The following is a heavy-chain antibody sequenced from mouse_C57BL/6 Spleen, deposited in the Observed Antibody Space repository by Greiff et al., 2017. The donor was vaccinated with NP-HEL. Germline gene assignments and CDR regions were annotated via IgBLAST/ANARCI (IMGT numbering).Heavy chain of an antibody. J-gene: IGHJ3*01. CDR2: IDPSDSYT. V-gene: IGHV1-50*01. CDR3: ARPYYSNSLSY. D-gene: IGHD2-5*01. CDR1: GYTFTSYW. Sequence: QVHVKQSGAELVKPGASVKLSCKASGYTFTSYWMQWVKQRPGQGLEWIGEIDPSDSYTNYNQKFKGKATLTVDTSSSTAYMQLSSLTSEDSAVYYCARPYYSNSLSYWGQGTLVTVSA.